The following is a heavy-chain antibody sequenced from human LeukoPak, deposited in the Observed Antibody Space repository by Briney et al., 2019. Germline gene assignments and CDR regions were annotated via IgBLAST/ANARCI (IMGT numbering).Heavy chain of an antibody. CDR3: ARGGYTGYDSPYVFDY. V-gene: IGHV4-59*01. J-gene: IGHJ4*02. D-gene: IGHD5-12*01. CDR1: GGSISSYY. Sequence: PSETLSLSYTVSGGSISSYYWSWIRQPPGKGLEWIGNIYYSGSTNYNPSLTSRLTISVDKSKNQFPLKLSSVTAADTAVYYCARGGYTGYDSPYVFDYWGQGTLVTVSS. CDR2: IYYSGST.